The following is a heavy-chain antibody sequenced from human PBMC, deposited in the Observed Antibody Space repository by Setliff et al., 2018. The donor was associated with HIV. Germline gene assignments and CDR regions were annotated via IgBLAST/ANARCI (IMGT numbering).Heavy chain of an antibody. V-gene: IGHV4-34*08. D-gene: IGHD2-21*01. J-gene: IGHJ4*02. CDR2: IYHSGST. Sequence: PSETLRLSCAASRFTFSDYTMHWVRQAPGKGLEWIGEIYHSGSTNYNPSLKSRVTMSADTSKNHFPLKLTSVAAADTAVYYCSTWQVVINKDYWGQGTLVTVSS. CDR1: RFTFSDYT. CDR3: STWQVVINKDY.